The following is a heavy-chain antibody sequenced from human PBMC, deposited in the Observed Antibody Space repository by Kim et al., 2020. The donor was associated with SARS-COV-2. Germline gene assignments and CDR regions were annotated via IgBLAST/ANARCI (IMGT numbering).Heavy chain of an antibody. CDR3: GRGYQGPGSYFDY. V-gene: IGHV3-74*01. CDR2: INTDGSTT. CDR1: GFIFSSYY. D-gene: IGHD3-10*01. Sequence: GGSLRLSCAASGFIFSSYYMHWVRQAPGKGLVWVSRINTDGSTTNYADSVKGRFTISRDNAKNTVYLQMNSLRAEDTAGYYCGRGYQGPGSYFDYWGQGTLVTVSS. J-gene: IGHJ4*02.